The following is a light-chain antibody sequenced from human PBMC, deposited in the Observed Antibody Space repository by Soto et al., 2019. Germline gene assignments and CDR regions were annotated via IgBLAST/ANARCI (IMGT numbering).Light chain of an antibody. Sequence: QSALTQPASVSGSPGQSITISCTGTSSDIGGYNYVSWYQHHPGKAPKPMIYEVSNRPSGVSNRFSGSKSGNTASLTISGLQAEDEADYHCSSYTSRTTFVIFGGGTKLTVL. V-gene: IGLV2-14*01. J-gene: IGLJ2*01. CDR3: SSYTSRTTFVI. CDR2: EVS. CDR1: SSDIGGYNY.